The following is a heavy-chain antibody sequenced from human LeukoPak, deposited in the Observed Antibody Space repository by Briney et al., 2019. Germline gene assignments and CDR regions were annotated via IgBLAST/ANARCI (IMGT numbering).Heavy chain of an antibody. CDR2: ISYDGSNK. J-gene: IGHJ4*02. CDR3: ASGYRYIVATHDY. V-gene: IGHV3-30-3*01. D-gene: IGHD5-12*01. CDR1: GFTFSSYA. Sequence: GALRLSCAASGFTFSSYAMHWVRQAPGKGLEWVAVISYDGSNKYYADSVKGRFIISRDNSKNTLYLQMNSLRAEDTAVYYCASGYRYIVATHDYWGQGTLVTVSS.